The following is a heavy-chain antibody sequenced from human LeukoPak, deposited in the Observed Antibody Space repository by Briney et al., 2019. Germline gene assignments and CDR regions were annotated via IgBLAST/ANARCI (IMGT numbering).Heavy chain of an antibody. CDR1: GFTFSSYG. D-gene: IGHD2-2*01. J-gene: IGHJ4*02. V-gene: IGHV3-30*18. CDR3: AKDYCSGTSCKTIDY. Sequence: PGRSLRLSCAASGFTFSSYGMHWVRQAPGKGLEWVALISYDGSNKYYADSVKGRFTISRDNSKNTLYLQMNSLRAEDTAVYYCAKDYCSGTSCKTIDYWGQGTLVTVSS. CDR2: ISYDGSNK.